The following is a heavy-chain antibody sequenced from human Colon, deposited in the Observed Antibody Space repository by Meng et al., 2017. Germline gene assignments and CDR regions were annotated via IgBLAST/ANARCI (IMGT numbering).Heavy chain of an antibody. Sequence: QVQLQESGPGLVKPSETLSLTCAVSGGSISTYYWSWIRQPPGKGLEWIGNNYYSGSTNYNPSLASRVTISVDSSKNQFSLKLSSVTAADTAVCYCARHQNGGTYPLDYWGQGTLVTVSS. CDR3: ARHQNGGTYPLDY. CDR1: GGSISTYY. J-gene: IGHJ4*02. V-gene: IGHV4-59*08. D-gene: IGHD3-16*02. CDR2: NYYSGST.